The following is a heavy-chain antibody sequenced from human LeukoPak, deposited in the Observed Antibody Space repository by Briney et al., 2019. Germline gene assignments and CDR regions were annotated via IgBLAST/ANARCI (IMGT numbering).Heavy chain of an antibody. CDR3: ARGASWGSYRSPYYFDY. V-gene: IGHV4-34*01. D-gene: IGHD3-16*02. CDR2: INHSGST. Sequence: SETLSLTCAVSGGSISSGGYYWSWIRQPPGKGLEWIVEINHSGSTNYNPSLKSRVTISVDTSKNQFSLKLSSVTAADTAVYYCARGASWGSYRSPYYFDYWGQGTLVTVSS. J-gene: IGHJ4*02. CDR1: GGSISSGGYY.